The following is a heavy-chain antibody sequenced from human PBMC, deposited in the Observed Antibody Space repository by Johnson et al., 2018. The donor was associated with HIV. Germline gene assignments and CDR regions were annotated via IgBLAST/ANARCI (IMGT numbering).Heavy chain of an antibody. D-gene: IGHD6-6*01. CDR3: ARDSSNSFRFEMYAFDI. V-gene: IGHV3-7*01. J-gene: IGHJ3*02. Sequence: EVQLVESGGGLVKPGGSLRLSCAASGFTFSDYYMTWIRQAPGKGLEWVANIKQDGSEKYYVYSVKGRVTISRDNARNSLYLQINSLRAEDTAVYYCARDSSNSFRFEMYAFDIWGQGTMVTVSS. CDR1: GFTFSDYY. CDR2: IKQDGSEK.